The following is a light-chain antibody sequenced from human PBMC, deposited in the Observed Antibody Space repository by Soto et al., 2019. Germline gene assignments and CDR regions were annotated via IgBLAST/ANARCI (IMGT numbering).Light chain of an antibody. J-gene: IGKJ1*01. CDR2: DAS. CDR3: QQRSNWPPVT. Sequence: EVVLTQSPATVSLSPGERATLSCRASQSVYTYLAWYQQKPGQAPRLLIFDASKRATGIPARFSGTGSGTDFTLTISSLVPEYVAVYYCQQRSNWPPVTFGQGTKVEIK. V-gene: IGKV3-11*01. CDR1: QSVYTY.